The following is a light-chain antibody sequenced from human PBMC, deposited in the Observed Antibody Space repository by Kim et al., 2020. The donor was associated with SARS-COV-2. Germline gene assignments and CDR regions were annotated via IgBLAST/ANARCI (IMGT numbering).Light chain of an antibody. CDR1: SSDVGNYNY. CDR2: DVS. V-gene: IGLV2-14*01. J-gene: IGLJ3*02. Sequence: QSALTQPASVSGSPGQSITISCTGTSSDVGNYNYVSWYQQRPGKAPKLMIYDVSKWPSGVSNRFSGSKSGNTASLTISGLQAEDEADYYCSSYTTSSTWVFGGGTKLTVL. CDR3: SSYTTSSTWV.